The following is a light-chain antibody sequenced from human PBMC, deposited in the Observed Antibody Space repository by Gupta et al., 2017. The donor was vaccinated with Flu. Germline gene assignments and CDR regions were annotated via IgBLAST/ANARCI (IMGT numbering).Light chain of an antibody. CDR1: QSVLYNSNNKNY. CDR2: WAS. Sequence: DIVMTQSPDSLAVSLGERATINCKSSQSVLYNSNNKNYLAWYQQKPGQPPKLLIYWASTRESGVPDRFSGSGSGTDFTLTISSLQAEDVAVYYCQNYYGTPVTFGGGTKVEIK. J-gene: IGKJ4*01. V-gene: IGKV4-1*01. CDR3: QNYYGTPVT.